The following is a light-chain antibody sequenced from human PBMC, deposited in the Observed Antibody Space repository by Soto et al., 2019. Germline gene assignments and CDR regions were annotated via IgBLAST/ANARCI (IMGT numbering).Light chain of an antibody. V-gene: IGKV3-15*01. CDR2: RTS. J-gene: IGKJ4*01. Sequence: IVVTQSLAALYVSAEGRATLSCSASQSISSNLAWYQQKPGQAPRLLMFRTSSRATGFPARFSGSGSGTEFNLTISSLQSEDFGVYYCQQYNNWPRATFGGGTKVDIK. CDR1: QSISSN. CDR3: QQYNNWPRAT.